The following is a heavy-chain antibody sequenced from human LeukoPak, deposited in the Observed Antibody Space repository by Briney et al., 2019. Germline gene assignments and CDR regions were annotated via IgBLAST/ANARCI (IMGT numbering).Heavy chain of an antibody. J-gene: IGHJ5*02. CDR2: INPNSGGT. CDR3: ARALLGFDP. Sequence: GASVKVSCKASGYTFTGYYMHWVRQAPGQGLEWMGWINPNSGGTNYAQKFRGRVTMTRDTSISTACMELSRLRSDDTAVYYCARALLGFDPWGQGTLVTVSS. CDR1: GYTFTGYY. V-gene: IGHV1-2*02.